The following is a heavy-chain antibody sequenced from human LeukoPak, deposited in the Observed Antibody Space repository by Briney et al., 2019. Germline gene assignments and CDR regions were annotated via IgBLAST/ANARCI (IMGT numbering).Heavy chain of an antibody. J-gene: IGHJ3*02. V-gene: IGHV4-34*01. Sequence: PSETLSLTCAVYGGSFSGYYWSWIRQPPGKGLEWIGEINHSASTNYNPSLKSRVTISVDTSKNQFSLKLSSVTAADTAVYYCARKVVKGLGAFDIWGQGTMVTVSS. CDR1: GGSFSGYY. CDR2: INHSAST. D-gene: IGHD2-15*01. CDR3: ARKVVKGLGAFDI.